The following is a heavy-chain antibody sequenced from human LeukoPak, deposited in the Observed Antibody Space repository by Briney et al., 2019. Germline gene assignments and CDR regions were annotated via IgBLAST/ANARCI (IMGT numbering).Heavy chain of an antibody. V-gene: IGHV3-30*18. D-gene: IGHD6-13*01. Sequence: PGRSLRLSCAASGFTFSTNVMHWVRQALGKGLEWVAFISYVGSNKNYADFVKGRFTISRDNSKNTVYLQMNSLRAEDTAIYYCAKDRSSSWSIDYWGQGTLVTVSS. J-gene: IGHJ4*02. CDR3: AKDRSSSWSIDY. CDR2: ISYVGSNK. CDR1: GFTFSTNV.